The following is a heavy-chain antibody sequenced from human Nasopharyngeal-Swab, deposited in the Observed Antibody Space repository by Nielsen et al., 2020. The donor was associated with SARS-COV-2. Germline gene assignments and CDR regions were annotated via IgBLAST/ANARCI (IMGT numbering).Heavy chain of an antibody. D-gene: IGHD4-17*01. J-gene: IGHJ4*02. Sequence: ASVKVSCKASGYTFTGYYMHWVRQAPGQGLEWMGRINPNSGGTNYAQKFQGRVTMTRDTSISTAYMELSRLRSDDTAVYYCARETGDYVDYPDYWGQGTLVTVSS. V-gene: IGHV1-2*06. CDR1: GYTFTGYY. CDR2: INPNSGGT. CDR3: ARETGDYVDYPDY.